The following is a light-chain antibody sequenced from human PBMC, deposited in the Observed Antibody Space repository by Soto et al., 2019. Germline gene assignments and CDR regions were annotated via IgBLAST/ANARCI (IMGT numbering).Light chain of an antibody. CDR3: QQYSNVRPWT. J-gene: IGKJ1*01. Sequence: EIVMTQSPDTLSVSPGERATLSCRASQSVRTNLAWYQHKPGQAPRLLIYGASTRATDIPGRFSGSGSGTEFTLTISSLQSDDFAVYYCQQYSNVRPWTFGQGTKVEIK. CDR1: QSVRTN. V-gene: IGKV3-15*01. CDR2: GAS.